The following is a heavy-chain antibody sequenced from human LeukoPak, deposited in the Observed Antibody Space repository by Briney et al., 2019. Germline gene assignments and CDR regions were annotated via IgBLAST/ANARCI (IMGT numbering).Heavy chain of an antibody. V-gene: IGHV3-21*01. CDR1: GFTFSNYA. CDR2: ISSSSSYI. Sequence: GGSLRLSCTASGFTFSNYAMTWVRQAPGKGLEWVSSISSSSSYIYYADSVKGRFTISRDNAKNSLYLQMNSLRAEDTAVYYCASGKNDYWGQGTLVTVSS. J-gene: IGHJ4*02. CDR3: ASGKNDY.